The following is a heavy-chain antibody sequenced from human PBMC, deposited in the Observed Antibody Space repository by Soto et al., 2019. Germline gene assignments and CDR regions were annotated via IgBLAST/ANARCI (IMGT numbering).Heavy chain of an antibody. J-gene: IGHJ5*02. Sequence: QVLLVQSGAEVKKPGASVKVSCKASGYSFTSYAMHWVRQAPGQTLEWMGWIDVGKGDTRYSQRFQGRVTITRDTAASTAYMELSSLRSEDTAVYYCARDMRARPSNWFDPWGQGTLVTVSS. CDR3: ARDMRARPSNWFDP. V-gene: IGHV1-3*01. CDR2: IDVGKGDT. D-gene: IGHD3-16*01. CDR1: GYSFTSYA.